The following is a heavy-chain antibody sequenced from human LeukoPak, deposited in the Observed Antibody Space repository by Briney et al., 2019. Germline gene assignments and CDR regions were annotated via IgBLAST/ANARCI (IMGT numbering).Heavy chain of an antibody. V-gene: IGHV3-7*03. D-gene: IGHD3-10*01. CDR3: AGKGVSYYYYYYMDV. Sequence: GGSLRLSCAASGFTFSKYWMSWVRQAPGKGLEWVANIKQDRSEKYYVDSVKGRFTISRDNAKNSLYLQMNSLRAEDTAVYYCAGKGVSYYYYYYMDVWGKGTTVTVSS. J-gene: IGHJ6*03. CDR1: GFTFSKYW. CDR2: IKQDRSEK.